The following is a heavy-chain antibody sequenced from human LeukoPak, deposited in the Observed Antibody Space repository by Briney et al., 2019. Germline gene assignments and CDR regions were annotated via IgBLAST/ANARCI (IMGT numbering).Heavy chain of an antibody. Sequence: GGSLRLSCAASGFTFSSYDMSWVRQAPGKGLEWISTITGSGDNTYYADSVKGRFTISRDNSKSTLYLQMNSLRADDTAVYYCASPNRFDYWAREPWSPSPQ. CDR2: ITGSGDNT. CDR3: ASPNRFDY. CDR1: GFTFSSYD. J-gene: IGHJ4*02. V-gene: IGHV3-23*01. D-gene: IGHD1-14*01.